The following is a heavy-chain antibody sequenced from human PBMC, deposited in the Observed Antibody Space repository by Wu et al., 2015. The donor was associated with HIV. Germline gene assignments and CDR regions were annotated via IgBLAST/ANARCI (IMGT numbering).Heavy chain of an antibody. V-gene: IGHV1-69*04. J-gene: IGHJ6*02. D-gene: IGHD4-11*01. CDR1: GGTFSNCA. Sequence: QVHLVQSGTEVKRPGSSVKVSCRTSGGTFSNCAITWVRQAPGQGLEWMGRIIPLTGTSIFAQNFQGRVTLSADKPTATVYMELSGLRSEDTAVYYCARGSNKDMTTASFYYYVMDVVGPRDQRSPSP. CDR3: ARGSNKDMTTASFYYYVMDV. CDR2: IIPLTGTS.